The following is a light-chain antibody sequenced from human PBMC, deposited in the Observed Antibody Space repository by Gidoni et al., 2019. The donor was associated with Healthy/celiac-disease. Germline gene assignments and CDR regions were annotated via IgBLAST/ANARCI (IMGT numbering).Light chain of an antibody. CDR1: QNVLYNSNNKNY. V-gene: IGKV4-1*01. Sequence: DIVMTQSPDSLAVSLGGRATINCKSSQNVLYNSNNKNYLAWYQQKAGQPPKLLIYWASTRESGVPDRFSGGGSGTDFTLTISSLQAEDVAVYYCHQFYSTPWTFGQGTKVEIK. CDR2: WAS. CDR3: HQFYSTPWT. J-gene: IGKJ1*01.